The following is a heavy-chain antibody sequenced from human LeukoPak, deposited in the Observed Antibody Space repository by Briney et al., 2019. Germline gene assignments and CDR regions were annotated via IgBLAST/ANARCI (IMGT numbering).Heavy chain of an antibody. J-gene: IGHJ4*02. CDR3: ARDQGYYDSSGFIDY. CDR1: GFTFSSYS. V-gene: IGHV3-21*01. CDR2: ISSSSSYI. Sequence: GGSLRLSCAASGFTFSSYSMNWVRQAPGKGLEWVSSISSSSSYIYYADSVKGRFTISRDNAKNSLYLQMNSLRAEDTAVYYCARDQGYYDSSGFIDYWGQGTLVTVSS. D-gene: IGHD3-22*01.